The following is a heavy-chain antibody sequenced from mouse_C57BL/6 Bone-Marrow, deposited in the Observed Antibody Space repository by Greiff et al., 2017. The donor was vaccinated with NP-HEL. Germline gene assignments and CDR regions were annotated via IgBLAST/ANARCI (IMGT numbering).Heavy chain of an antibody. CDR2: ISSGGSYT. CDR1: GFTFSSYG. J-gene: IGHJ4*01. CDR3: ARRVITTVVGAMDY. D-gene: IGHD1-1*01. Sequence: EVKLVESGGDLVKPGGSLKLSCAASGFTFSSYGMSWVRQTPDKRLEWVATISSGGSYTYYLDSVKGRFTISRDNAKNTLYLQMSSLKSEDTAMYYCARRVITTVVGAMDYWGQGTSVTVSS. V-gene: IGHV5-6*02.